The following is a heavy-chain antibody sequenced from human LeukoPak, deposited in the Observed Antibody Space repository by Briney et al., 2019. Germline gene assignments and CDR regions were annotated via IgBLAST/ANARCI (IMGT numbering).Heavy chain of an antibody. CDR2: IYYSGST. CDR1: GGSIRSYY. Sequence: SETLSLTCTISGGSIRSYYWSWIRQPPGKGLEWIGYIYYSGSTNYNPSLKSRVTMSVDTSKNQFSLKLSSVTAADTAVYYCATGYGDFRVEGRYFYSWGQGTLVTVSS. J-gene: IGHJ4*02. CDR3: ATGYGDFRVEGRYFYS. V-gene: IGHV4-59*01. D-gene: IGHD4-17*01.